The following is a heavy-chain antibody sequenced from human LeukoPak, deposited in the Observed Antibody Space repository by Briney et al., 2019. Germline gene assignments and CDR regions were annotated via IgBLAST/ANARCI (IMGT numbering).Heavy chain of an antibody. CDR2: IYYSGST. D-gene: IGHD1-26*01. V-gene: IGHV4-59*01. CDR1: GGSITSYH. Sequence: SETLSLTCTISGGSITSYHWSWIRQPPGKGLEWIGYIYYSGSTNYNPSLKSRVTISVDTSKNQFSLNLRSVTAEDTAVYYCARAALLGATYYFDYWGQGTLVTVSS. J-gene: IGHJ4*02. CDR3: ARAALLGATYYFDY.